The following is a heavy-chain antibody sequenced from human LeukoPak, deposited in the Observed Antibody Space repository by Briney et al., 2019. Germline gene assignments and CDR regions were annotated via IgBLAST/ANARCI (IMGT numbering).Heavy chain of an antibody. V-gene: IGHV4-34*01. Sequence: SETLSLTCAVYGGSFSGYFWSSIRQPPGKGLEWLGEISHSGSTNYSPSLKSRVTISVDTSKNQLSLKLSSVTAADTAVYYCARALHGGSYFLDYWGQGTLVTVSS. CDR1: GGSFSGYF. CDR3: ARALHGGSYFLDY. CDR2: ISHSGST. D-gene: IGHD1-26*01. J-gene: IGHJ4*02.